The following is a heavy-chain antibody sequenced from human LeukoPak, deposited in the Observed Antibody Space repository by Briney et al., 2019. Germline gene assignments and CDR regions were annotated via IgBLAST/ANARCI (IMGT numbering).Heavy chain of an antibody. V-gene: IGHV1-18*01. Sequence: GASVKVSCKASGYTFTSYGISWVRQAPGQGLEWMGWISAYNGNTNYAQKLQGRVTMTTDTSTSTAYMELRSLRSDDTAVYYCARAEILLWFGEGAFDIWGQGTMVTVSS. CDR2: ISAYNGNT. J-gene: IGHJ3*02. CDR1: GYTFTSYG. D-gene: IGHD3-10*01. CDR3: ARAEILLWFGEGAFDI.